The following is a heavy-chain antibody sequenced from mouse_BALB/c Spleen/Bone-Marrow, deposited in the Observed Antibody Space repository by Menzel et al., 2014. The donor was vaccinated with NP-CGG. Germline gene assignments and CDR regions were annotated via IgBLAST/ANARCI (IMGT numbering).Heavy chain of an antibody. Sequence: DVMLVESGGGLVKPGGSLKLSCAASGFAFSSYDMSWVRQTPEKRLEWVAYISSGGGNTYYPGTVKGRFTISRDNAKNTLYLQMGSLKSEDTDMYYCARHGSGYDWGQGTTLTVSS. J-gene: IGHJ2*01. CDR2: ISSGGGNT. V-gene: IGHV5-12-1*01. D-gene: IGHD3-1*01. CDR1: GFAFSSYD. CDR3: ARHGSGYD.